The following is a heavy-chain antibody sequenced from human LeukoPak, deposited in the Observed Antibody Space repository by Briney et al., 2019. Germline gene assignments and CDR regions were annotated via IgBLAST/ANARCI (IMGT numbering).Heavy chain of an antibody. CDR3: ATDCSSTSCYILTDAFDI. J-gene: IGHJ3*02. CDR1: GGTFSSYA. V-gene: IGHV1-69*13. D-gene: IGHD2-2*02. CDR2: IIHIFGTA. Sequence: SVKVSCKASGGTFSSYAISWVRQAPGQGLEWMGGIIHIFGTANYAQKFQGRVTITADESTSTAYMELSSLRSEDTAVYYCATDCSSTSCYILTDAFDIWGQGTMVTVSS.